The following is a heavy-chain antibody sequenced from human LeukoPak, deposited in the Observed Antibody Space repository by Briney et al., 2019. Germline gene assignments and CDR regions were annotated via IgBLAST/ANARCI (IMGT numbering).Heavy chain of an antibody. D-gene: IGHD2-21*02. CDR2: INTNTGNP. V-gene: IGHV7-4-1*02. CDR3: AREHQKEAYCGGDCLSENWFDP. J-gene: IGHJ5*02. Sequence: ASVKVSCKASGYTFTSYAMNWVRQAPGQGLEWMGWINTNTGNPTYAQGFTGRFVFSLDTSVSTAYLQISSLKAEDTAVYYCAREHQKEAYCGGDCLSENWFDPWGQGTLVTVSS. CDR1: GYTFTSYA.